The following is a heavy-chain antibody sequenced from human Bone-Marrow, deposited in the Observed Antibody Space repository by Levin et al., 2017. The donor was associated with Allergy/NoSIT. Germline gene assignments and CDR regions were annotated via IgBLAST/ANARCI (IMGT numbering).Heavy chain of an antibody. CDR2: IIPNFGTT. CDR3: ARLSRPFCGGDCPLDY. D-gene: IGHD2-21*02. V-gene: IGHV1-69*06. Sequence: SVKVSCKASGVTFNSFAISWVRLAPGQGLEWMGDIIPNFGTTNYAPKFQGRVTFTADKSTSTVYMDLSSLRSGDTAVYYCARLSRPFCGGDCPLDYWGQGALVTVSS. J-gene: IGHJ4*02. CDR1: GVTFNSFA.